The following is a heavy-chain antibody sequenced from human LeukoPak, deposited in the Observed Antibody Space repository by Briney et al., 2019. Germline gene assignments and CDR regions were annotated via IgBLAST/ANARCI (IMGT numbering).Heavy chain of an antibody. CDR2: ISSSTSYI. CDR1: GFTFSSYS. D-gene: IGHD4-17*01. Sequence: GGSLRLSCAASGFTFSSYSMNWIRQAPGKGLEWVSSISSSTSYIYYADSVKGRFTISKDNAKNSLYLQMNSLGAEDTAVYYCARAGGSTVSHSDYWGQGALVTASS. J-gene: IGHJ4*02. V-gene: IGHV3-21*01. CDR3: ARAGGSTVSHSDY.